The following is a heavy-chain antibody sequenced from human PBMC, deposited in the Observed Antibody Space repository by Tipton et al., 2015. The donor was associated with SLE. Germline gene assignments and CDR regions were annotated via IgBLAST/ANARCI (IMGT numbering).Heavy chain of an antibody. CDR2: IHASGSSGST. V-gene: IGHV4-61*02. Sequence: TLSLTCTVSGGSISSGGHYWSWIRQPAGKGLEWIGRIHASGSSGSTEYNPSLKSRVSMSLDTSKNQFSLNLTSVTAADTALYYCARDGVRKGWWFFDLWGRGNLVTVSS. D-gene: IGHD3-16*01. CDR3: ARDGVRKGWWFFDL. J-gene: IGHJ2*01. CDR1: GGSISSGGHY.